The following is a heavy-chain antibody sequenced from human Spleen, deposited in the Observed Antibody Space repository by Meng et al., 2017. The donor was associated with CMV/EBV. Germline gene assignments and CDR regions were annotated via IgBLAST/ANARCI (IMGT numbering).Heavy chain of an antibody. D-gene: IGHD3-3*01. CDR1: KYTFTDYY. V-gene: IGHV1-46*01. Sequence: ASVKGSCKTSKYTFTDYYMHWVRQAPGQGLEWMGIINPIGGSTSYAQKFQGRVTMNRDTSTSTVYMELSSLRSEDTAVYYCARAATYRYYDFWSGYNDAFDISGQGTMVTVSS. CDR2: INPIGGST. J-gene: IGHJ3*02. CDR3: ARAATYRYYDFWSGYNDAFDI.